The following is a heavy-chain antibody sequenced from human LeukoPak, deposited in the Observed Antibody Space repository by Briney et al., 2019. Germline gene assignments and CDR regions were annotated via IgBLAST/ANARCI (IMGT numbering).Heavy chain of an antibody. Sequence: SETLSLTCTVSGVSISSGGYYWSWIRQPPGKGLEWIGYILYGGSTSYNPSLKSRVTISVDTSKNQVSLQLSSVTAADTAVYYCARVSLTMIFNYWGQGILVTVSS. CDR1: GVSISSGGYY. D-gene: IGHD3-22*01. CDR3: ARVSLTMIFNY. CDR2: ILYGGST. J-gene: IGHJ4*02. V-gene: IGHV4-61*08.